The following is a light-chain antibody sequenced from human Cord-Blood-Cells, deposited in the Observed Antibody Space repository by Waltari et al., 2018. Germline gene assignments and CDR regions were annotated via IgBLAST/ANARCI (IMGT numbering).Light chain of an antibody. Sequence: SYELTQPPSVSVSPGQTASITCSGDKLGDQYACWYQQKPGQSPVLVIYPDSKRPSGIPVRFSGSNSGNPATLTVSGTQARDGSDYYCQAWDSSTAVFGGGTKLTVL. CDR1: KLGDQY. CDR3: QAWDSSTAV. CDR2: PDS. J-gene: IGLJ2*01. V-gene: IGLV3-1*01.